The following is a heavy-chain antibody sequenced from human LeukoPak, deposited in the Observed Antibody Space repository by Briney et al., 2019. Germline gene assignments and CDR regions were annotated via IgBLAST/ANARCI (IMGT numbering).Heavy chain of an antibody. CDR3: AREYGDYVMSDAFDI. CDR1: GFTFSSYS. J-gene: IGHJ3*02. V-gene: IGHV3-21*01. CDR2: ISSSSGYI. D-gene: IGHD4-17*01. Sequence: GGSLRLSCAASGFTFSSYSMNWVRQAPGKGLEWVSSISSSSGYIYYADSVKGRFTISRDNAKNSLYLQMNSLRAEDTAVYYCAREYGDYVMSDAFDIWGQGTMVTVSS.